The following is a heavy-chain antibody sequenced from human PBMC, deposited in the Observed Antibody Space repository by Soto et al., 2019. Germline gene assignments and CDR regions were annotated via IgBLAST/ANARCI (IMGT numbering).Heavy chain of an antibody. D-gene: IGHD2-2*01. J-gene: IGHJ5*02. CDR1: GFTVSSNY. Sequence: EVHLVESGGGLVQPGGSLRLSCAASGFTVSSNYMTWVRQAPGKGLEWVSLIYSDGNTYYAGSVKGRFTISKDNTKNTLYLQMNSLRDEDMAMYYCARDLDTISWGQGTLVTGSS. V-gene: IGHV3-66*01. CDR2: IYSDGNT. CDR3: ARDLDTIS.